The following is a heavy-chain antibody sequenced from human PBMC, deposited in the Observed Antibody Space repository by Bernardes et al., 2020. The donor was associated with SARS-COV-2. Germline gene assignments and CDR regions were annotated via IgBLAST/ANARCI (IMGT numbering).Heavy chain of an antibody. CDR1: GFRLSDYY. Sequence: GGSLRLSCTASGFRLSDYYMSWIRQTPGKGLEWVSYISYSGDYTKYADSVKGRFTISRDNAKNSLYLQINNLRAEDTAIYYCAWYRADHWGQGTLVTVSS. CDR3: AWYRADH. D-gene: IGHD1-20*01. J-gene: IGHJ4*02. V-gene: IGHV3-11*03. CDR2: ISYSGDYT.